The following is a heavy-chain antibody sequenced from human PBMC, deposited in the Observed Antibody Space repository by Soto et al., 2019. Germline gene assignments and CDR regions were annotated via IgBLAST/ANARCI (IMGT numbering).Heavy chain of an antibody. CDR2: IIPIFGTA. CDR1: GGTFSSYA. V-gene: IGHV1-69*01. D-gene: IGHD4-17*01. CDR3: ARGSEMATIVWQLTVTTFDYFDY. Sequence: QVQLVQSGAEVKKPGSSVKVSCKASGGTFSSYAISWVRQAPGQGLEWMGGIIPIFGTANYAQKFQGRVTITADESTSTAYMELSSLRSEDTAVYYCARGSEMATIVWQLTVTTFDYFDYWGQRTLVTVSS. J-gene: IGHJ4*02.